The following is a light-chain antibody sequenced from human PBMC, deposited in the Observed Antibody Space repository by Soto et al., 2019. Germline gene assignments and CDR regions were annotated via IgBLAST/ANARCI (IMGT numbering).Light chain of an antibody. CDR1: SGDVGAYNF. J-gene: IGLJ3*02. Sequence: QSVLTQPASVSGSPGQSITISCSGSSGDVGAYNFVSWYQQHPGKAPRLIIFEDNKRPSGVSNRFSGSKSANTASLTIAGLQAGDEADYYCCSYAGGNAWVFGGGTKLTVL. V-gene: IGLV2-23*01. CDR2: EDN. CDR3: CSYAGGNAWV.